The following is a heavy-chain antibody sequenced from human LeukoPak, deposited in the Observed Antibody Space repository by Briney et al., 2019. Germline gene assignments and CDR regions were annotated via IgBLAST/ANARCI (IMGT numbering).Heavy chain of an antibody. CDR1: GYTFTSYG. J-gene: IGHJ6*03. Sequence: ASVKVSCKASGYTFTSYGINWVRQAPGQGLEWMGWISGYNGNTHYAESLQGRVTMTTDTSTSTAYMEPTSLRSGDTAVYYCARDYGYSSRFGDYYYSMDVWGKGTTVTVSS. D-gene: IGHD6-13*01. CDR2: ISGYNGNT. V-gene: IGHV1-18*01. CDR3: ARDYGYSSRFGDYYYSMDV.